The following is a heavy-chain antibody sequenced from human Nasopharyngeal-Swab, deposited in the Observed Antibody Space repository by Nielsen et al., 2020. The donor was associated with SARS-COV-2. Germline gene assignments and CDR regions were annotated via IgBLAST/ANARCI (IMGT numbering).Heavy chain of an antibody. D-gene: IGHD3-10*02. Sequence: GSLRLSCAASGFTFSSYAMSWVRQAPGKGLEWVSFITSSSSTIYYADSVKGRFTISRDNANNSLYLQMNSLRAEDTAVYYCAKNYVSSDYFDYWGQGTLVTVSS. CDR2: ITSSSSTI. CDR1: GFTFSSYA. CDR3: AKNYVSSDYFDY. V-gene: IGHV3-21*04. J-gene: IGHJ4*02.